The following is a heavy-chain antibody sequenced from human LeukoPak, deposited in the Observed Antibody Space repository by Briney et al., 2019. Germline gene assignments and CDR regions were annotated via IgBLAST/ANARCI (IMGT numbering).Heavy chain of an antibody. J-gene: IGHJ4*02. CDR2: ISGSGGST. D-gene: IGHD6-19*01. CDR1: GFTFSTYA. Sequence: GGSLRLSCPASGFTFSTYAMSWVRQAPGKGLEWVSVISGSGGSTYYADSVKGRFTISRDNSKNTLYLQMNSLRAEDTAVYYCAKDSRGGAGTTAYWGQGTLVTVSS. CDR3: AKDSRGGAGTTAY. V-gene: IGHV3-23*01.